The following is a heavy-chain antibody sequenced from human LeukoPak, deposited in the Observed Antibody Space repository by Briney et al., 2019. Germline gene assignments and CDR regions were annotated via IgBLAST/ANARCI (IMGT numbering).Heavy chain of an antibody. CDR2: ISAYNGNT. CDR1: GYTFTSYA. D-gene: IGHD4-17*01. J-gene: IGHJ4*02. V-gene: IGHV1-18*01. Sequence: GASVKVSCKASGYTFTSYAMHWVRQAPGQGLEWMGWISAYNGNTNYAQKLQGRVTMTTDTSTSTAYMELRSLRSDDTAVYYCARDNDYGDYVYFDYWGQGTLVTVSS. CDR3: ARDNDYGDYVYFDY.